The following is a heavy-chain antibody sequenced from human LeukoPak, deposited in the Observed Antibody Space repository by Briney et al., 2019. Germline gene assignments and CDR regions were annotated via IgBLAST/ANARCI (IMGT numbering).Heavy chain of an antibody. CDR1: GYTSTGYY. CDR3: ARVLFYSSGNKSNRVDY. V-gene: IGHV1-2*02. J-gene: IGHJ4*02. CDR2: INPDSGGT. Sequence: ASVKVSCKASGYTSTGYYIHWVRQAPGQGLEWMGWINPDSGGTNYAQKFQGRVTMTRDTSIRTAYMELSRLRSDDTAVYYCARVLFYSSGNKSNRVDYWGQGTLVTVSS. D-gene: IGHD6-19*01.